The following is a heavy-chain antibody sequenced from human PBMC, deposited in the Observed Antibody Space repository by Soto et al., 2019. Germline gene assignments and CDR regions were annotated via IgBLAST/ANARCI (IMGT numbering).Heavy chain of an antibody. CDR1: GGSFSGYY. V-gene: IGHV4-34*01. CDR3: ARGRGYYYYYGMDV. D-gene: IGHD3-10*01. Sequence: LSLTCAVYGGSFSGYYWSWIRQPPGKGLEWIGEINHSGSTNYNPSLKSRVTISVDTSKNQFSLKLSSVTAADTAVYYCARGRGYYYYYGMDVWGQGTTVTAP. CDR2: INHSGST. J-gene: IGHJ6*02.